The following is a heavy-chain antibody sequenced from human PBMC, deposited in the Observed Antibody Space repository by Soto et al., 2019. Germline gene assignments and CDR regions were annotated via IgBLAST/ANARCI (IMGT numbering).Heavy chain of an antibody. CDR2: ISSNGGST. CDR1: GFTFSSYA. CDR3: VKDQENYDILTGYYYFDY. D-gene: IGHD3-9*01. Sequence: GGSLRLSCSASGFTFSSYAMHWVRQAPGKGLEYVSAISSNGGSTYYADSVKGRFTISRDNSKNTLYLQRSSLRAEDTAVYYCVKDQENYDILTGYYYFDYWGQGTLVTVSS. V-gene: IGHV3-64D*09. J-gene: IGHJ4*02.